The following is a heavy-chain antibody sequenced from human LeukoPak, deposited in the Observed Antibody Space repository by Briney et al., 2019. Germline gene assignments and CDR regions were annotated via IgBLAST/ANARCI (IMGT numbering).Heavy chain of an antibody. CDR1: GFTLSSNY. Sequence: GGSLRLSCAASGFTLSSNYMSWVRQAPGKGLEWVSVIYSGGITYYADSVKGRFTISRDNSKNTLYLQMNSLRAEDTAVYYCARWLLVRGGLDYWGQGTLVTVSS. CDR3: ARWLLVRGGLDY. V-gene: IGHV3-66*01. CDR2: IYSGGIT. D-gene: IGHD3-10*01. J-gene: IGHJ4*02.